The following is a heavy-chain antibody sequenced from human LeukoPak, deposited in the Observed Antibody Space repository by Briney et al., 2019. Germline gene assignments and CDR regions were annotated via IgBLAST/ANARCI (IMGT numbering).Heavy chain of an antibody. V-gene: IGHV4-59*08. D-gene: IGHD2-2*01. Sequence: SETLSLTCTVSGGSISSYYWSWIRQPPGTGLEWIGYIYYSGSTNYNPSLKSRVTISVDTSKNQFSLKLSSVTAADTAVYYCARHGVRGIVVVPAATANYYYGMDVWGQGTTVTVSS. CDR1: GGSISSYY. CDR3: ARHGVRGIVVVPAATANYYYGMDV. CDR2: IYYSGST. J-gene: IGHJ6*02.